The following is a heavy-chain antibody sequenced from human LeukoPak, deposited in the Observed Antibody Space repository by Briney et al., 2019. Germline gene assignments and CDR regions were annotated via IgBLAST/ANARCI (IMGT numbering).Heavy chain of an antibody. CDR3: ARASHDYGDYSHFDY. Sequence: SETLSLTCAVSGGSISSNSYYWGWIRQPPGKGLEWIGSIYYSGSTYYNPSLKSRVTISVDTSKNQFSLKLSSVTAADTAVYYCARASHDYGDYSHFDYWGQGTLVTVSS. CDR1: GGSISSNSYY. V-gene: IGHV4-39*07. D-gene: IGHD4-17*01. J-gene: IGHJ4*02. CDR2: IYYSGST.